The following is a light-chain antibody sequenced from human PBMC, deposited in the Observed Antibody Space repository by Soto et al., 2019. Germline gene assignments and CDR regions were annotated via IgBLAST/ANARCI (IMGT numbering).Light chain of an antibody. J-gene: IGKJ1*01. CDR2: AAS. Sequence: EIVMTQSPATVSVLPGESATLSCRASQSVTSSVAWYQQTPGQAPKLVMYAASTRAKGISDRFSGSGSGTELTLAISGLQSEDSAVYYCHQYIYRPWTFGQGTRVESK. CDR3: HQYIYRPWT. CDR1: QSVTSS. V-gene: IGKV3-15*01.